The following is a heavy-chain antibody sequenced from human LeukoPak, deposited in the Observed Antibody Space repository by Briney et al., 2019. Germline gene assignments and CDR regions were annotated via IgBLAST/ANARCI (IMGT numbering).Heavy chain of an antibody. D-gene: IGHD3-10*01. Sequence: SETLSLTCTVSGGSISSSSYYWGWIRQPPGKGLEWIGSIYYSGSTYYNPSLKSRVTISVDTSKNQFSLKLSSVTAADTAVYYCATSMVRGICFYWGQGTLVTVSS. V-gene: IGHV4-39*07. CDR3: ATSMVRGICFY. CDR1: GGSISSSSYY. J-gene: IGHJ4*02. CDR2: IYYSGST.